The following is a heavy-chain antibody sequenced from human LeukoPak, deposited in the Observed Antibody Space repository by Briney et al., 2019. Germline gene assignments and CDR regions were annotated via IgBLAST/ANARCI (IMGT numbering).Heavy chain of an antibody. CDR3: AAWGLMVTYGMDV. D-gene: IGHD2-8*01. Sequence: GGSLRLSCAASGFTVSSNYMSWVRQAPGKGLEWVSVIYSGGSTYYADSVKGRFTISRDNSKNTLYLQMNGLRAEDTAVYYCAAWGLMVTYGMDVWGQGTTVTVSS. V-gene: IGHV3-53*01. J-gene: IGHJ6*02. CDR2: IYSGGST. CDR1: GFTVSSNY.